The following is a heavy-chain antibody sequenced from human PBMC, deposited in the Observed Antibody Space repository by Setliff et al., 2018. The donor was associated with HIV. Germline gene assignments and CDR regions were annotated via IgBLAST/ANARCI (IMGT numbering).Heavy chain of an antibody. CDR3: VYRDYGGNPPRYYFDL. Sequence: SGPTLVNPTQTLTLTCTFSGFSLSTSGVGVGWIRQPPGKALDWLAIIYWDDDTRYNSSLKSRLTITKDTSKNQVVLTMTNMDPVDTGTYFCVYRDYGGNPPRYYFDLWGQGTVVTVSS. V-gene: IGHV2-5*04. D-gene: IGHD4-17*01. CDR1: GFSLSTSGVG. CDR2: IYWDDDT. J-gene: IGHJ4*02.